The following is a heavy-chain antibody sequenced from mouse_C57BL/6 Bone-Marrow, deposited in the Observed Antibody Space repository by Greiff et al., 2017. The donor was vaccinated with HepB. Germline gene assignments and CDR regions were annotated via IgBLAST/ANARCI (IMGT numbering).Heavy chain of an antibody. D-gene: IGHD1-1*01. CDR1: GYTFTSYW. Sequence: QVQLQQPGAELVKPGASVKLSCKASGYTFTSYWMQWVKQRPGQGLEWIGEIDPSDSYTNYNQKFKGKATLTVDTSSSTAYMQLSSLTSEDSAVFYCARDGAITTVVATNFDDWGQGTTLTVSS. CDR2: IDPSDSYT. V-gene: IGHV1-50*01. J-gene: IGHJ2*01. CDR3: ARDGAITTVVATNFDD.